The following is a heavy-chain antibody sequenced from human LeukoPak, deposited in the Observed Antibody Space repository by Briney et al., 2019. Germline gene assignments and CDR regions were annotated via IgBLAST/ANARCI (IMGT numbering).Heavy chain of an antibody. CDR1: GGTFSSYA. D-gene: IGHD3-9*01. J-gene: IGHJ6*04. Sequence: ASVKVSCKASGGTFSSYAISWVRQAPGQGLEGMGGIIPSFGTANYAQKFQGRVTITADESTSTAYMELSSLRSEDTAVYYCARDRALRYFDWLLPDYYYYGMDVWGKGTTVTVSS. V-gene: IGHV1-69*13. CDR3: ARDRALRYFDWLLPDYYYYGMDV. CDR2: IIPSFGTA.